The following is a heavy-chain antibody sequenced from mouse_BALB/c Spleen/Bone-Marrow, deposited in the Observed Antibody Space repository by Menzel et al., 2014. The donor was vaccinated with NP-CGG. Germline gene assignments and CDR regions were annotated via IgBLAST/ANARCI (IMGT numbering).Heavy chain of an antibody. CDR1: GYAFSSSW. V-gene: IGHV1-82*01. D-gene: IGHD2-3*01. CDR3: ARSDGYRAMDY. J-gene: IGHJ4*01. Sequence: VKLMESGPELVKPGASVKISCKASGYAFSSSWVNWVKQRPGQGLEWIGRIFPGDGDTYYNGKFKGKATLTADKSSSTAYMQLSSLTSVDSAVYFCARSDGYRAMDYWGQGTSVTVSS. CDR2: IFPGDGDT.